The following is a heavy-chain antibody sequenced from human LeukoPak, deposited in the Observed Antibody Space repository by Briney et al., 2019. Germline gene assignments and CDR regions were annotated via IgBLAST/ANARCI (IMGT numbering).Heavy chain of an antibody. J-gene: IGHJ4*02. CDR1: GFTFSSYA. D-gene: IGHD3-3*01. CDR3: ANGFFYDFWSGYYTPFDY. V-gene: IGHV3-23*01. CDR2: ISGSGGST. Sequence: PGGSLRLSCAASGFTFSSYAMSWVRQAPGKGLECVSAISGSGGSTYYADSVKGRFTISRDNSKNTLYLQMNSLRAEDTAVYYCANGFFYDFWSGYYTPFDYWGQGTLVTVSS.